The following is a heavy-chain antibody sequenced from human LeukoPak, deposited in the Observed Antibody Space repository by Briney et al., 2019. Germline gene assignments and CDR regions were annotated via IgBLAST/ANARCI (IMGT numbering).Heavy chain of an antibody. CDR2: IYYSGST. D-gene: IGHD6-6*01. CDR3: ARLLQTGIAARHYYFDY. CDR1: GGSISSGTYY. V-gene: IGHV4-31*03. Sequence: PSETLSLTCTVSGGSISSGTYYWSWIRQHPGKGLEWIGYIYYSGSTYYTPSLKRRVIISVDTSKSQFSLKLSSMTAADTAVYYCARLLQTGIAARHYYFDYWGQGTLVTVSS. J-gene: IGHJ4*02.